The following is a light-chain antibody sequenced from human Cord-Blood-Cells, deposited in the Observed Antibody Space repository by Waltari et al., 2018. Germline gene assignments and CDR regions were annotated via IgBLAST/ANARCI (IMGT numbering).Light chain of an antibody. CDR1: TSHVGSFIL. CDR2: EGS. Sequence: QDALTQPASASASPGQSPTIPCTCTTSHVGSFILGSWYQQHPGKAPKLMIYEGSKRPSGVSNRFSGSKSGNTASLTISGLQAEDEADYYCCSYAGSSTWVFGGGTKLTVL. V-gene: IGLV2-23*01. J-gene: IGLJ3*02. CDR3: CSYAGSSTWV.